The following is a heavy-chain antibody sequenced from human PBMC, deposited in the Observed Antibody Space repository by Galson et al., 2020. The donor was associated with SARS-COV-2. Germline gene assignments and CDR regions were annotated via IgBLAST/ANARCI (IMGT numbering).Heavy chain of an antibody. CDR1: GFTFSDYY. Sequence: GESLKTSCAASGFTFSDYYMSWVRQAPGKGLAWVSYISSSGSYTNYADSVKGRFTISRDNAKNSLYLRMNSLRAEDTALYFCARNGRDCSGGICYGAEYFQYWGQGTLVDVSS. D-gene: IGHD2-15*01. CDR2: ISSSGSYT. J-gene: IGHJ1*01. V-gene: IGHV3-11*06. CDR3: ARNGRDCSGGICYGAEYFQY.